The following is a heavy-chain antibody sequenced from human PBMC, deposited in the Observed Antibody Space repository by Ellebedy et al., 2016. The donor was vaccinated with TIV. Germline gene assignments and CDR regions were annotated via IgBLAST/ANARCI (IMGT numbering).Heavy chain of an antibody. CDR1: GGSFSGYY. V-gene: IGHV4-34*01. D-gene: IGHD2-15*01. Sequence: MPSETLSLTCAVYGGSFSGYYWSWIRQPPGKGLEWIGEITHSGSTNYNPSLKSRVTISVDTSKNQFSLKVTSVTAADTAVYSCVKNAAWYLEYWGQGMLVTVSS. J-gene: IGHJ4*02. CDR2: ITHSGST. CDR3: VKNAAWYLEY.